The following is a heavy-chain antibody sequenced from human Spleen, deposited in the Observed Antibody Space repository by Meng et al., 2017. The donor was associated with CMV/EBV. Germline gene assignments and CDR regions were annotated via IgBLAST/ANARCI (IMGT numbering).Heavy chain of an antibody. J-gene: IGHJ5*02. CDR3: YVGHYSGA. Sequence: GGSLRLSCEGSGFIFGDFWMNWVRQAPGKGLEWVASIERDGREKFYVDSVKGRFTISRDNARNTLYLQMNSLRDDDTAVYYCYVGHYSGAWGQGTPVTVSS. D-gene: IGHD1-26*01. V-gene: IGHV3-7*01. CDR2: IERDGREK. CDR1: GFIFGDFW.